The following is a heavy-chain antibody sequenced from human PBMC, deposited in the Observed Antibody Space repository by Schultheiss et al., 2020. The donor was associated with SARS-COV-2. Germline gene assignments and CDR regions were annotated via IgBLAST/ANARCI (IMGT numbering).Heavy chain of an antibody. Sequence: GGSLRLSCAASGFTFSSYEMNWVRQAPGKGLEWVSYISSSGSTIYYADSVKGRFTISRDNAKNSLYLQMNSLRAEDTALYYCAREGPDYGDYFSFGMDVWGQGTAVTVSS. J-gene: IGHJ6*02. V-gene: IGHV3-48*03. D-gene: IGHD4-17*01. CDR2: ISSSGSTI. CDR3: AREGPDYGDYFSFGMDV. CDR1: GFTFSSYE.